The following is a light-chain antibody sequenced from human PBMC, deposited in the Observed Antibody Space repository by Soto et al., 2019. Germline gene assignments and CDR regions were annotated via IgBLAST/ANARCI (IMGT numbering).Light chain of an antibody. V-gene: IGKV1-6*01. CDR1: QDIRTE. CDR2: GAS. Sequence: AIQMTQSPSSLSASVGDRVTITCRASQDIRTELGWYQQRPGEAPKLLIYGASTLQGGVPSRFICSGSGTDFTLTISSLQPEDFATYDCLQDYNYPRTFGQGTKVKIK. CDR3: LQDYNYPRT. J-gene: IGKJ1*01.